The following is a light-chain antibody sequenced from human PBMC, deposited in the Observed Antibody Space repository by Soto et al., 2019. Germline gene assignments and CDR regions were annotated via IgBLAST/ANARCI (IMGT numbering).Light chain of an antibody. Sequence: QSALTQPASVSGSPGQSITISCAGTSSDVGGYNYVSWYQQHPGKAPKLIIFEVSNRPSGVSNRFSASKSVNMASLTISGLQTEDEADYFCSSYTSSNTYVFGTGTKVTVL. CDR2: EVS. V-gene: IGLV2-14*01. J-gene: IGLJ1*01. CDR3: SSYTSSNTYV. CDR1: SSDVGGYNY.